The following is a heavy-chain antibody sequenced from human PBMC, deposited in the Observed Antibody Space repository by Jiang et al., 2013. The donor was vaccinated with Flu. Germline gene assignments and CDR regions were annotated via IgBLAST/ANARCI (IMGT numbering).Heavy chain of an antibody. CDR2: INHSGST. CDR3: ARGRYYDSSALYGPNYYYGMDV. J-gene: IGHJ6*02. D-gene: IGHD3-22*01. CDR1: GGSFSGYY. Sequence: LLKPSETLSLTCAVYGGSFSGYYWSWIRQPPGKGLEWIGEINHSGSTNYNPSLKSRVTISVDTSKNQFSLKLSSVAAADTAVYYCARGRYYDSSALYGPNYYYGMDVWGQGTTVTVSS. V-gene: IGHV4-34*01.